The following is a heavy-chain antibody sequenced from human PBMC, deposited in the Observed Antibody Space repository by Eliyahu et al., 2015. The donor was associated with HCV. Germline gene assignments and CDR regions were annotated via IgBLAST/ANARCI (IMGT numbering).Heavy chain of an antibody. Sequence: QVQLQESGPGLVKPSETLXLXCTVXXDXISNYYWSWIRQSPGKGLEWIGYIYYSGSTNXNPPLKSRVTISVDTPKNQFSLKLSSVAAADTAVYYCARDLGWNLSSWFDPWGQGTLVTVSS. J-gene: IGHJ5*02. CDR1: XDXISNYY. CDR3: ARDLGWNLSSWFDP. CDR2: IYYSGST. D-gene: IGHD1-1*01. V-gene: IGHV4-59*01.